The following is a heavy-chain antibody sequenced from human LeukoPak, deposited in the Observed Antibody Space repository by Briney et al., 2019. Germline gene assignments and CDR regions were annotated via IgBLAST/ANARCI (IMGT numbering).Heavy chain of an antibody. CDR2: ISAYNGNT. J-gene: IGHJ3*02. CDR1: GYTFTSYG. D-gene: IGHD3-3*01. CDR3: ARGYRILRFLEWLFDDAFDI. Sequence: GASVKVSCKASGYTFTSYGISWVRQAPGQGLEWMGWISAYNGNTNYAQKLQGRVTMTTDTSTSTAYMELRSLRSDDTAVYYCARGYRILRFLEWLFDDAFDIWGQGTMVTVSS. V-gene: IGHV1-18*01.